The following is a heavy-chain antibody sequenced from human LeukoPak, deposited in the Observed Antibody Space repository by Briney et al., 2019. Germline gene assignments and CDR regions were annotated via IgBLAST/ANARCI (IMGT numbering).Heavy chain of an antibody. V-gene: IGHV4-4*02. Sequence: PSGTLSPTSAVSGGSISSVNGGSWVRRPPGRGRDGMGKIYHSGSTNYNPSLKSRVTISVDKSKNQFSLKLSSVTAADTAVYYCARAGVAVAGSWWFDPWGQGTLVTVSS. CDR2: IYHSGST. CDR1: GGSISSVNG. CDR3: ARAGVAVAGSWWFDP. J-gene: IGHJ5*02. D-gene: IGHD6-19*01.